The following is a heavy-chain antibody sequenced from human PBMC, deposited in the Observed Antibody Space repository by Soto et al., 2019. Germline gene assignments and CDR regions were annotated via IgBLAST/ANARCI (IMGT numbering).Heavy chain of an antibody. D-gene: IGHD4-17*01. Sequence: QVQLVESGGGVVQPGRSLRLSCAVSGFTFSSYGMHWVRQAPDKGREWVAVISYDGSNKYYADSVKGRFTISRDNSKNTLYLQMNSLRTEDTGVYYCAKVLVSYGDHEAPLEPMDVWGQGTTVTVSS. CDR3: AKVLVSYGDHEAPLEPMDV. J-gene: IGHJ6*02. CDR1: GFTFSSYG. V-gene: IGHV3-30*18. CDR2: ISYDGSNK.